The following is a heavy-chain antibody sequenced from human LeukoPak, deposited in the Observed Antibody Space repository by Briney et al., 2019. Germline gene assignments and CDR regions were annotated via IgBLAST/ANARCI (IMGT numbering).Heavy chain of an antibody. Sequence: SETLSLTCTVSGGSISSYYWSWIRQPPGKGLEWIGYIYYSGSTNYNPSLESRVTISVDTSKNQFSLKLSSVTAADTAVYYCARGRGIRFLEWLPFDYWGQGTLVTVSS. CDR3: ARGRGIRFLEWLPFDY. CDR1: GGSISSYY. V-gene: IGHV4-59*01. D-gene: IGHD3-3*01. J-gene: IGHJ4*02. CDR2: IYYSGST.